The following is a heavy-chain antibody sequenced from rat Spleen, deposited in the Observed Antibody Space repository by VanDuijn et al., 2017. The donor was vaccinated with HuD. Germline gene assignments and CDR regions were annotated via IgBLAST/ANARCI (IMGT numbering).Heavy chain of an antibody. J-gene: IGHJ4*01. Sequence: EVQLVESGGGLVQPGRSLKLSCAASGFTFGDYNMAWVRQAPKKGLEWVATILYDGSGTYYRDSVRGRFTVSRDNAKSTLYLQMDSLRSEDTATYYCARQDYGGYWFAYWGQGASVTVSS. CDR2: ILYDGSGT. CDR3: ARQDYGGYWFAY. CDR1: GFTFGDYN. D-gene: IGHD1-11*01. V-gene: IGHV5S10*01.